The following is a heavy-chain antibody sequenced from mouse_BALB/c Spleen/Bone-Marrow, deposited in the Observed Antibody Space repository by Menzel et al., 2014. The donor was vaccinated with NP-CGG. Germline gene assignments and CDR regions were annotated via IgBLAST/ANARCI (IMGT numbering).Heavy chain of an antibody. CDR3: ARQGYYGYSDY. D-gene: IGHD1-2*01. J-gene: IGHJ2*01. Sequence: EVQLVESGGGLVQPGGSLKLSCAASGFDFSRYWMSWVRQAPGKGLEWIGEINPDSSTINYAPSLKDKFIISRDNAKNTLYLQMRKVRSEDTALYYCARQGYYGYSDYWGQGTTLTVSP. CDR2: INPDSSTI. CDR1: GFDFSRYW. V-gene: IGHV4-1*02.